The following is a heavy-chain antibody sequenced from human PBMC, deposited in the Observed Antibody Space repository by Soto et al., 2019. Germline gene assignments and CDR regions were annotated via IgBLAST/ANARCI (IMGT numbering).Heavy chain of an antibody. Sequence: EVQLVQSGAEVKKPGESLRISCKGSGYKFTSYWITWVRQMPGKGLEWLGRIDPSDSYTNYSPSFQGHVTISADNSINTAYMQWSSLRASDTAMYYCGRWYTGTYTGLDSWGQGTLVTVSS. CDR3: GRWYTGTYTGLDS. D-gene: IGHD1-26*01. CDR2: IDPSDSYT. V-gene: IGHV5-10-1*03. J-gene: IGHJ4*02. CDR1: GYKFTSYW.